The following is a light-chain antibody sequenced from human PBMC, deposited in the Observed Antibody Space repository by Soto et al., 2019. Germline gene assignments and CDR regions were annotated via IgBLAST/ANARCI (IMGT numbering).Light chain of an antibody. Sequence: QSALTQPASVSGSPGQSITISCTGTSSGIRDYNYVSWYQQLPGNAPKLIMYEVSNRLSGISNRFSGSKSGNTASLTISGLQAEDEADYYCSSKSPDFFGTGTKLTVL. CDR1: SSGIRDYNY. CDR3: SSKSPDF. V-gene: IGLV2-14*01. CDR2: EVS. J-gene: IGLJ1*01.